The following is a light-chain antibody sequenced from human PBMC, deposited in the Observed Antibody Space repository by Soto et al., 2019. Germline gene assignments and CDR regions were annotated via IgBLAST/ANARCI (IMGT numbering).Light chain of an antibody. CDR2: DNY. J-gene: IGLJ2*01. CDR3: GTWDSSLSSGVV. Sequence: QSVLTQPPSVSAAPGQTVTISCSGSSSNIGNNYVSWYQQLPGTAPKLLIYDNYKRPSGIPDRFSGSKSGTSATLGITGLQTGDEADYYCGTWDSSLSSGVVFGGGTKLTVL. CDR1: SSNIGNNY. V-gene: IGLV1-51*01.